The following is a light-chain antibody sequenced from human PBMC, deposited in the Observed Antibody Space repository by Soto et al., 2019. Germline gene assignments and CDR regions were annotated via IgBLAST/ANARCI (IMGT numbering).Light chain of an antibody. CDR3: CSYAAGNTYV. J-gene: IGLJ1*01. V-gene: IGLV2-23*02. CDR1: SSDVGTYNL. Sequence: QSALTQPASVSGSPGQSITISFTGTSSDVGTYNLVSRYQQHPGKAPKLMLYEVSKWPSGVSNRFSGSKSGNTASLTISGLKAADEAGYYCCSYAAGNTYVFGTRTKVTVL. CDR2: EVS.